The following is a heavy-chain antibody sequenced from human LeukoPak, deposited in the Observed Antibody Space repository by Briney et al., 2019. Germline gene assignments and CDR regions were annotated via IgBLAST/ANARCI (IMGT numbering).Heavy chain of an antibody. J-gene: IGHJ5*02. V-gene: IGHV1-2*02. D-gene: IGHD3-10*01. Sequence: ASVKVSCKTSGYTFTSHYMHWVRQAPGQGLEWMGWINPNSGGTNYAQNFQGRVTMTRDTFIGTAYMELSRLTSDDTAVYYCARSGHGSGSYRFDPWGQGTLVTVSS. CDR1: GYTFTSHY. CDR2: INPNSGGT. CDR3: ARSGHGSGSYRFDP.